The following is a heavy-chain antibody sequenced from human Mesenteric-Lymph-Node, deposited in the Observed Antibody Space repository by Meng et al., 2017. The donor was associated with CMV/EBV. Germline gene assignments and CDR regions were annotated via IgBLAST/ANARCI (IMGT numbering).Heavy chain of an antibody. CDR3: AKDILYNTIRGDGMDV. CDR2: INSDGTLT. D-gene: IGHD2/OR15-2a*01. J-gene: IGHJ6*02. V-gene: IGHV3-74*01. CDR1: GFSFSHYW. Sequence: GGSLRLSCAASGFSFSHYWMHRVRQVPGKGLVWVSRINSDGTLTSYADSVKGRFTISRDNAKNTLYLQMNSLRVEDTAVYHCAKDILYNTIRGDGMDVWGQGTTVTVSS.